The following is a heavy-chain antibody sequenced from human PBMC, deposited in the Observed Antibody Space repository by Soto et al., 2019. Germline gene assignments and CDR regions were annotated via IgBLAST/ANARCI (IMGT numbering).Heavy chain of an antibody. V-gene: IGHV3-23*01. CDR3: AKYWGPHYYYDSSGHPGAEYFQH. D-gene: IGHD3-22*01. J-gene: IGHJ1*01. CDR2: ISGSGGST. CDR1: GFTFSSYA. Sequence: EVQLLESGGGLVQPGGSLRLSCAASGFTFSSYAMSWVRQAPGKGLEWVSAISGSGGSTYYADSVKGRFTITRDNAKNTLYLQMKSLRAEDTAVYYCAKYWGPHYYYDSSGHPGAEYFQHWGQGTLVTVSS.